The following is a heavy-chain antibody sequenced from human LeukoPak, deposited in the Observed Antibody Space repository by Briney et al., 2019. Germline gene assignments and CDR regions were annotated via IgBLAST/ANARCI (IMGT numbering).Heavy chain of an antibody. V-gene: IGHV3-7*03. Sequence: GGSLRLSCAASGFTFSSYRMSWVRQAPGKGLEWVANIKQDGSEKYYVDSVKGRFTISRDNAKNSLYLQMNSLRAEDMAVYYCARDLRTSLVRGAWYYYYGMDVWGKGTTVTVSS. J-gene: IGHJ6*04. CDR2: IKQDGSEK. CDR1: GFTFSSYR. D-gene: IGHD3-10*01. CDR3: ARDLRTSLVRGAWYYYYGMDV.